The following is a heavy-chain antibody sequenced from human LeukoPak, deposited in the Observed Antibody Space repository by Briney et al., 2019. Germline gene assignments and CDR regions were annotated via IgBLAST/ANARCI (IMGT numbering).Heavy chain of an antibody. Sequence: PGGSLRLSCAASGFTFSSYAMSWVRQAPGKGLEWVSAISGSGGSTYYADSVKGRFTISRDNSKNTLYLRMNSLRAEDTAVYYCAKFTAGSCLHPQPDYWGQGTLVTVSS. CDR3: AKFTAGSCLHPQPDY. CDR2: ISGSGGST. D-gene: IGHD2-15*01. V-gene: IGHV3-23*01. J-gene: IGHJ4*02. CDR1: GFTFSSYA.